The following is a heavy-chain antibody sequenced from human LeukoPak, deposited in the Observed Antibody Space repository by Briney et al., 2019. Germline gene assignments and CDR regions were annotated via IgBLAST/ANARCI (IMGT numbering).Heavy chain of an antibody. CDR2: VYYSGTA. J-gene: IGHJ4*02. CDR3: ARDTIGIGLRLGEYTDY. CDR1: GGSISSGSCF. V-gene: IGHV4-39*07. Sequence: SETLSLTCTVSGGSISSGSCFWGWIRQPPGKGLEWIGSVYYSGTAYYDPSLKSRVSISVGTSKKQFSLKLTSVTAADTAVYYCARDTIGIGLRLGEYTDYWGQGILVTVSS. D-gene: IGHD3-16*01.